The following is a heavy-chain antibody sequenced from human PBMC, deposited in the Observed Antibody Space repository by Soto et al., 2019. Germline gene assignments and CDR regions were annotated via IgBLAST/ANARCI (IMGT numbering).Heavy chain of an antibody. CDR3: ARAFRDILVVVAATVYYFDY. D-gene: IGHD2-15*01. V-gene: IGHV1-8*01. CDR2: MNPNSGNT. CDR1: GYTFTSYD. Sequence: ASVKVSCKASGYTFTSYDINWVRQATGQGLEWMGWMNPNSGNTGYAQKFQGRVTMTRNTSIGTAYMELSSLRSEDTAVYYCARAFRDILVVVAATVYYFDYWGQGTLVTVSS. J-gene: IGHJ4*02.